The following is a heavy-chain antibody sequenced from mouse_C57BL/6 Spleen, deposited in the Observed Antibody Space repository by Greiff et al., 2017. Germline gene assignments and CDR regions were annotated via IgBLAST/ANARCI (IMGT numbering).Heavy chain of an antibody. CDR3: ARDEIYYGSSYGWFAY. J-gene: IGHJ3*01. CDR2: IYPGSGNT. D-gene: IGHD1-1*01. Sequence: VQGVESGAELVRPGASVKLSCKASGYTFTDYYINWVKQRPGQGLEWIARIYPGSGNTYYNEKFKGKATLTAEKSSSTAYMQLSSLTSEDSAVYFCARDEIYYGSSYGWFAYWGQGTLVTVSA. CDR1: GYTFTDYY. V-gene: IGHV1-76*01.